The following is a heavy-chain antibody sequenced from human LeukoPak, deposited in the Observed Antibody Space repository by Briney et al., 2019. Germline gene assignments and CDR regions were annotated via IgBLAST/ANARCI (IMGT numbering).Heavy chain of an antibody. CDR1: ALTFVSSG. D-gene: IGHD3-22*01. V-gene: IGHV3-23*01. CDR3: AKGERYYYDTLTAFDI. J-gene: IGHJ3*02. Sequence: PGPCPTLSRAPSALTFVSSGTSSVSQHAGDGLELVSSISGSGGSKYYADSVKGRFSISRDNPKNPLYLQMNSLRAEDTAVYYCAKGERYYYDTLTAFDIWGQGTMVTVSS. CDR2: ISGSGGSK.